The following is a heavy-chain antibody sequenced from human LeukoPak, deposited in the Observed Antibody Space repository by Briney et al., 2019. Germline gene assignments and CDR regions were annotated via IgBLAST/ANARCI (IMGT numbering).Heavy chain of an antibody. V-gene: IGHV4-4*07. CDR3: ARGNSAANWFDP. Sequence: SETLSFTCTVSGGSISTYFWSWIRQPAGKGLEWIGRIYITGSTNYNPSLKSRVTMSVDTSKNQFSLKLSSVTAADTAVYYCARGNSAANWFDPWGQGTLVTVSS. CDR1: GGSISTYF. J-gene: IGHJ5*02. D-gene: IGHD2-2*01. CDR2: IYITGST.